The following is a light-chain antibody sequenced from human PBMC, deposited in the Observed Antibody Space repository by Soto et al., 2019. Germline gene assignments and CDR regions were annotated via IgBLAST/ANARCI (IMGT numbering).Light chain of an antibody. CDR2: RNN. Sequence: VLAQAPSLSGTPGQRDTLSCSGSSSTLGSTSVYWYQHLTGTAPKLHNYRNNQRPSGVPDRISGSKSDTSASLAISGLRSEDEADYYCATWDDSLSGFVFGTGTKVTVL. CDR3: ATWDDSLSGFV. V-gene: IGLV1-47*01. J-gene: IGLJ1*01. CDR1: SSTLGSTS.